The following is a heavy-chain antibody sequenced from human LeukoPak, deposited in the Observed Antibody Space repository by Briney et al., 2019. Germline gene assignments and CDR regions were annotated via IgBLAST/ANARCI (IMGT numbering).Heavy chain of an antibody. J-gene: IGHJ4*02. V-gene: IGHV3-23*01. CDR3: AKGITMTED. CDR1: GFTFSSYA. D-gene: IGHD3-22*01. CDR2: ISGSGGTT. Sequence: GGSLRLSCAASGFTFSSYAMSWVRQAPGKGLEWVSCISGSGGTTYYADSVKGRFTISRDNSKNTPYLQINSLRAEDAAEYYWAKGITMTEDCGQGILVTASS.